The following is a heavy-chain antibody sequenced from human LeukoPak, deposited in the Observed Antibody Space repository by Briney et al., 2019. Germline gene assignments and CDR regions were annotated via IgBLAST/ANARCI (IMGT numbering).Heavy chain of an antibody. D-gene: IGHD3-10*02. J-gene: IGHJ6*04. CDR2: VSSDGSID. V-gene: IGHV3-30*18. CDR1: GFSFSTYG. Sequence: GRSLRLSCAASGFSFSTYGMHWVRQAPGKGLEWVAVVSSDGSIDYYADSVRGRFTVSRDNAKNSLYLQMNSLRAEDTAVYYCAELGITMIGGVWGKGTTVTISS. CDR3: AELGITMIGGV.